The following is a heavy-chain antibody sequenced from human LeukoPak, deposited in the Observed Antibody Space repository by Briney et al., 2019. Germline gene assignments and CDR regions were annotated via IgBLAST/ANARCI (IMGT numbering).Heavy chain of an antibody. Sequence: SETLSLTCTVSGGSISSYYWSWIRQPPGKGLEWIGYIYYSGSTNYNPSLKSRVTISVDTSKNQFSLKLSSVTAADTAVYYCVGGSGSYYRFDYWGQGTLVTVSS. CDR2: IYYSGST. J-gene: IGHJ4*02. CDR1: GGSISSYY. CDR3: VGGSGSYYRFDY. D-gene: IGHD3-10*01. V-gene: IGHV4-59*01.